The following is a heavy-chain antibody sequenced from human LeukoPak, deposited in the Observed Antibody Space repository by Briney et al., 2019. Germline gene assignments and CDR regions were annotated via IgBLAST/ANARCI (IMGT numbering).Heavy chain of an antibody. D-gene: IGHD1-26*01. Sequence: GGSLRLSCAASGFTVCSNYMSWVRQAPGKGLEGCTGIYSGGSTYSADLVKGRFTISRDNSNNTLTLQMSSLSAEETAVYYCGRDQGRGSYPWAHYYYGMDVWAQGPTVTVSS. CDR2: IYSGGST. V-gene: IGHV3-53*01. CDR3: GRDQGRGSYPWAHYYYGMDV. CDR1: GFTVCSNY. J-gene: IGHJ6*02.